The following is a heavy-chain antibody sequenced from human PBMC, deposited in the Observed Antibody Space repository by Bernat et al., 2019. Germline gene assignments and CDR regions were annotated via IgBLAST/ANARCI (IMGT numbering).Heavy chain of an antibody. CDR3: ARVYSSGWSRAEYFQH. V-gene: IGHV3-74*01. Sequence: EVQLVESGGGLVQPGGSLRLSCAASGFTFSSYWMHWVRQAPGKGLVWVSRINSDGSSTSYADSVKGRFTISRDNAKNTLYLQMNSLRAEDTAVYYCARVYSSGWSRAEYFQHWGQGTLVTVSS. D-gene: IGHD6-19*01. CDR2: INSDGSST. CDR1: GFTFSSYW. J-gene: IGHJ1*01.